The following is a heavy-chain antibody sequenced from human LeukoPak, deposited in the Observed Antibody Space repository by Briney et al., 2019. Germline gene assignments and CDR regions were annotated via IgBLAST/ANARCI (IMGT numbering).Heavy chain of an antibody. Sequence: GGSLRLSCAASGFTFSNYWMTWVRQAPGKGLEWVAHINQDGSEEHYMDSVEARFTISRDNAKNSLSLQMNSLRAEDTAVYYCVRDGGASGYDLLDYWGQGTLVTVSS. CDR3: VRDGGASGYDLLDY. V-gene: IGHV3-7*01. CDR2: INQDGSEE. J-gene: IGHJ4*02. D-gene: IGHD5-12*01. CDR1: GFTFSNYW.